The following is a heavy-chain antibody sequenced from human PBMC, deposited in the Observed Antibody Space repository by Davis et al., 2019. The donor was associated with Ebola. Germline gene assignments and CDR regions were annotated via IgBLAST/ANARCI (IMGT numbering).Heavy chain of an antibody. CDR3: ARAVVGAIPPYYFDY. CDR2: ISGSGGST. J-gene: IGHJ4*02. Sequence: GESLKISCAASGFTFSSYAMSWVRQAPGKGLEWVSAISGSGGSTYYADSVKGRFTISRDNAKNSLYLQMNSLRAEDTAVYYCARAVVGAIPPYYFDYWGQGTLVTVSS. V-gene: IGHV3-23*01. D-gene: IGHD1-26*01. CDR1: GFTFSSYA.